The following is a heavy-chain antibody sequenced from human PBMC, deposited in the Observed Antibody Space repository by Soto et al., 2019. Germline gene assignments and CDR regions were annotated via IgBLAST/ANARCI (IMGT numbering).Heavy chain of an antibody. CDR3: ARSVGDYYYGMDV. CDR1: GASITSTSYH. Sequence: SENLSLTCTVSGASITSTSYHWGWIRQPPGKGLEWIGNFYYSGSTYYNPSLRSRVTISVDASKNQFSVKVSSVTATDTAVYYCARSVGDYYYGMDVWGQGTTVTVSS. D-gene: IGHD1-26*01. V-gene: IGHV4-39*01. J-gene: IGHJ6*02. CDR2: FYYSGST.